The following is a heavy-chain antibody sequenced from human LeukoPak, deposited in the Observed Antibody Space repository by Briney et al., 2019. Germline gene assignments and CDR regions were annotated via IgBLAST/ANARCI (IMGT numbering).Heavy chain of an antibody. D-gene: IGHD3-3*01. CDR2: INPSGGST. CDR3: ARELKGEYYDFWSGYLDYFDY. CDR1: GYTFTSYY. Sequence: ASVKVSCKASGYTFTSYYMHWVRQAPGQGLEWMGIINPSGGSTSYAQKFQGRVTITADESTSTAYMELSSLRSEDTAVYYCARELKGEYYDFWSGYLDYFDYWGQGTLVTVSS. V-gene: IGHV1-46*01. J-gene: IGHJ4*02.